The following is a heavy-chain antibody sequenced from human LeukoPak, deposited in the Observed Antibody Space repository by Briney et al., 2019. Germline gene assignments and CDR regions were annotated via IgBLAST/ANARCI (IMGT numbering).Heavy chain of an antibody. Sequence: GESLKISFKGSGFSFTNYWIGWVRQTPGKGLEWMGIIYPADSNTRYSPSFQGHVTFSVDKSSSTAYLQWSSLKASDTAMYYCARENLIFDYWGQGTLVTVSS. CDR2: IYPADSNT. D-gene: IGHD2/OR15-2a*01. CDR3: ARENLIFDY. CDR1: GFSFTNYW. V-gene: IGHV5-51*01. J-gene: IGHJ4*02.